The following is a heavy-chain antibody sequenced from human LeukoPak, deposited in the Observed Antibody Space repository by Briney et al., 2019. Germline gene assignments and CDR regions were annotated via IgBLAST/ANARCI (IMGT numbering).Heavy chain of an antibody. J-gene: IGHJ5*02. CDR2: INPNSGGT. D-gene: IGHD5-24*01. Sequence: GASVKVSCKASGYTFTGYYMHWVRQAPGQGLEWMGWINPNSGGTNYAQKFQGRVTMTRDTSISTAYMELSRLRSDDTAVYYCAREGVRWLQLRRGNWFDPWGQGTLVTVSS. CDR3: AREGVRWLQLRRGNWFDP. V-gene: IGHV1-2*02. CDR1: GYTFTGYY.